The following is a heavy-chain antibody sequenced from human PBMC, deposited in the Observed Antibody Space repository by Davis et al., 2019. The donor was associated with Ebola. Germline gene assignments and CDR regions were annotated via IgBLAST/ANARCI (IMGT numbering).Heavy chain of an antibody. CDR2: IYSGGST. D-gene: IGHD6-19*01. CDR3: ARGGTSSGRDY. J-gene: IGHJ4*02. CDR1: GFTVSSNY. V-gene: IGHV3-53*01. Sequence: ESLKISCAASGFTVSSNYMSWVRQAPGKGLEWVSVIYSGGSTYYADSVKGRFTISRDNSKNTLYLQMNSLRAEDTAVYYCARGGTSSGRDYWGQGTLVTVSS.